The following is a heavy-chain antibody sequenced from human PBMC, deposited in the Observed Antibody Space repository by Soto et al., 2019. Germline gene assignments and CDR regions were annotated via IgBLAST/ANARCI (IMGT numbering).Heavy chain of an antibody. Sequence: QVQLVQSGAEVKKPGSSVKVSCKASGGTFSSYAISWVRQAPGQGLEWMGGIIPIFGTANYAQKFQGRVTITADESTSTAYMELSSLRSEDTAVYYCARRYYYDSSGYREPPTQTYYFDYWGQGTLVPSPQ. CDR1: GGTFSSYA. CDR2: IIPIFGTA. J-gene: IGHJ4*02. D-gene: IGHD3-22*01. V-gene: IGHV1-69*12. CDR3: ARRYYYDSSGYREPPTQTYYFDY.